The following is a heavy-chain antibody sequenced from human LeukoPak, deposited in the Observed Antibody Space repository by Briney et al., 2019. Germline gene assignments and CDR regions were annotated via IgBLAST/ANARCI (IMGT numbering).Heavy chain of an antibody. J-gene: IGHJ5*02. CDR3: ARVSTSFYDILTGYYRDWFDP. V-gene: IGHV1-69*13. CDR1: GGTFSSYA. D-gene: IGHD3-9*01. CDR2: IIPIFGTA. Sequence: SVKVSCKASGGTFSSYAISWVRQAPGQGLEWMGGIIPIFGTANYAQKFQGRVTITADESTSTAYMELSSLRSEDTAVYYCARVSTSFYDILTGYYRDWFDPWGQGTLVTVSS.